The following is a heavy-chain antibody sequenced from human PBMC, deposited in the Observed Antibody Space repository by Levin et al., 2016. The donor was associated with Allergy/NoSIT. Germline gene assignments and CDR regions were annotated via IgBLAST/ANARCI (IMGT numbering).Heavy chain of an antibody. V-gene: IGHV3-21*01. CDR1: GFTFSSYS. D-gene: IGHD6-19*01. CDR2: ISSSSSYI. Sequence: GESLKISCAASGFTFSSYSMNWVRQAPGKGLEWVSSISSSSSYIYYADSVKGRFTISRDNAKNSLYLQMNSLRAEDTAVYYCARDREWLVDYWGQGTLVTVSS. CDR3: ARDREWLVDY. J-gene: IGHJ4*02.